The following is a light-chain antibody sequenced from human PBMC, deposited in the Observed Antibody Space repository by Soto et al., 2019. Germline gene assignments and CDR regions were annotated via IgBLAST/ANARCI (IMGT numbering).Light chain of an antibody. Sequence: EIVLTQSPGTLSLSPGERATLSCRASQSVSSSYLAWYQQKPGQAPRLLIYCDSSRATGIPDRFSGSGSGTDLTFTISRLESEDFVVYYCQQYGSSPPTFGQETKVEIK. CDR2: CDS. CDR1: QSVSSSY. J-gene: IGKJ1*01. CDR3: QQYGSSPPT. V-gene: IGKV3-20*01.